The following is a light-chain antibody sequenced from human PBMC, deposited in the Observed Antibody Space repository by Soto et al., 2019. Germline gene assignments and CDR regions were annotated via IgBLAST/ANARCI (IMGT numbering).Light chain of an antibody. CDR3: SSYRTSNTRQIV. J-gene: IGLJ1*01. CDR1: SSDVGGYNY. CDR2: DVS. Sequence: QSALTQPASVSGAPGQSITISCTGTSSDVGGYNYVSWYQHRPGKAPKLMIYDVSNRPSGVSNRFSGSKSGNTASLSISGLQPEDDADYYCSSYRTSNTRQIVCGTGTKVTVL. V-gene: IGLV2-14*03.